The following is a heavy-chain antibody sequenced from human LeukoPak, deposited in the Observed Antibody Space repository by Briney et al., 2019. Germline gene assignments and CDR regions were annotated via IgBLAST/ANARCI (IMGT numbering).Heavy chain of an antibody. J-gene: IGHJ5*02. Sequence: SETLSLTCTVSGGSISSYYWSWIRQPAGKGLEWIGRIYTSGSTNYNPSLKSRVTMSVDTSKNQFSLKLSSVTAADTAVYYCARELVGATTLNWFDLWGQGTLVTVSS. V-gene: IGHV4-4*07. CDR1: GGSISSYY. D-gene: IGHD1-26*01. CDR3: ARELVGATTLNWFDL. CDR2: IYTSGST.